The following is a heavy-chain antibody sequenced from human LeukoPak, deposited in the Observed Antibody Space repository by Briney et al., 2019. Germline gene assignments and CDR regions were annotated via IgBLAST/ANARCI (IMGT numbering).Heavy chain of an antibody. CDR1: GGSVSSSNYY. CDR2: IYYSGST. Sequence: ASETLSLTCTVSGGSVSSSNYYWSWIRQPPGKGLEWIGYIYYSGSTNYNPSLKSRVTISVDTSKNQFSLKLSSVTAADTAVYYCARLPTIFPSPYYYYGMDVWGQGTTVTVS. J-gene: IGHJ6*02. CDR3: ARLPTIFPSPYYYYGMDV. V-gene: IGHV4-61*01. D-gene: IGHD2/OR15-2a*01.